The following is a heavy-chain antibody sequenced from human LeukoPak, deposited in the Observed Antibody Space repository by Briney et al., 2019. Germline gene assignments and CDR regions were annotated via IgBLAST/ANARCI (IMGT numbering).Heavy chain of an antibody. J-gene: IGHJ5*02. CDR3: ARDQGCTSATCRNNWFDP. CDR1: GFTVSDNY. V-gene: IGHV3-66*02. CDR2: IYSGGTT. Sequence: PVGALRLSCAASGFTVSDNYMRWVRQAPGKGLEWVAVIYSGGTTYYAASVKGRFTISRDSSKNTLDLQMNSLRPEDTAVYFCARDQGCTSATCRNNWFDPWGQGTLVTVSS. D-gene: IGHD2-2*01.